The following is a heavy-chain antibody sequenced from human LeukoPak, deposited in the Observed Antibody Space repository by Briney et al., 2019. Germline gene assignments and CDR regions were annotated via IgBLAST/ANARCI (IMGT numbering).Heavy chain of an antibody. CDR2: TYYRSKWYN. CDR3: ARDRTAAGTIRNYFDY. V-gene: IGHV6-1*01. CDR1: GDSVSSNSAA. Sequence: SQTLSLTCAISGDSVSSNSAAWNWIRQSPSRGLEWLGRTYYRSKWYNDYAVSVKSRITINPDTSKNQFSLQLNSVTPEDTAVYYCARDRTAAGTIRNYFDYWGQGTLVTVSS. J-gene: IGHJ4*02. D-gene: IGHD6-13*01.